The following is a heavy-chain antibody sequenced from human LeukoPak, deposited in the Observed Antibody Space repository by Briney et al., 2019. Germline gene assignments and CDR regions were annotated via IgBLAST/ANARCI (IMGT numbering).Heavy chain of an antibody. CDR3: ARGYGDPDY. CDR1: GGSISSYY. CDR2: IYYSGST. V-gene: IGHV4-59*01. D-gene: IGHD4-17*01. Sequence: SETLPLTCTVSGGSISSYYWSWIRQPPGKGLEWIGYIYYSGSTNYNPSLKSRVTISVDTSKKQFSLKLSSVTAADTAVYYCARGYGDPDYWGQGTLVTVSS. J-gene: IGHJ4*02.